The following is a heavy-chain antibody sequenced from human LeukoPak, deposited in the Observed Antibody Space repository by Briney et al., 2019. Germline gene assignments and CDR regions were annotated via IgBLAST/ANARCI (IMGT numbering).Heavy chain of an antibody. J-gene: IGHJ4*02. D-gene: IGHD3-3*01. Sequence: ASVKVSCKASGYIFTSYGISWVRQAPGQGLEWMGWISAYNGNTNYAQKLQGRVTMTTDTSTSTAYMELRSLRSDDTAVYYCARVRSYYDFWSGYLSLDYWGQGTLVTVSS. CDR3: ARVRSYYDFWSGYLSLDY. V-gene: IGHV1-18*01. CDR1: GYIFTSYG. CDR2: ISAYNGNT.